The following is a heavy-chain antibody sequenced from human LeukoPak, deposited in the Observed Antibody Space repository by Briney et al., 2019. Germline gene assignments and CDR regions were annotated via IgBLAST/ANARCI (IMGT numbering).Heavy chain of an antibody. D-gene: IGHD3-22*01. Sequence: PGGSLRLSCAASGFTVSSNYMSWVRQAPGKGLEWVSVIYSGGSTYYADSVKGRFTISRDNSKNALYLQMNSLRAEDTAVYYCARDLEDMIVVVNDAFDIWGQGTMVTVSS. J-gene: IGHJ3*02. CDR2: IYSGGST. CDR1: GFTVSSNY. CDR3: ARDLEDMIVVVNDAFDI. V-gene: IGHV3-66*01.